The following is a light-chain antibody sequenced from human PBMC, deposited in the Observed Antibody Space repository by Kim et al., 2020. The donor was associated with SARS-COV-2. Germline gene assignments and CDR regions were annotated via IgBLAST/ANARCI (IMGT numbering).Light chain of an antibody. V-gene: IGLV3-21*04. CDR3: QVWDNTSDHPGV. CDR2: DDN. CDR1: NIGSKS. Sequence: SYELTQPPSVSVAPGETARITCGGNNIGSKSVHWYQQKPGQAPLLVIFDDNDRPSGIPERFSGSNSGNTATLAIRTVEAGDEADYYCQVWDNTSDHPGVFGTGTRVTVL. J-gene: IGLJ1*01.